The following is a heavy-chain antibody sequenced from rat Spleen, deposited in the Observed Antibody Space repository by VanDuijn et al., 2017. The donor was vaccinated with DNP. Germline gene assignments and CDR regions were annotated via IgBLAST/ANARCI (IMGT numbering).Heavy chain of an antibody. CDR1: GYSITSCCR. CDR3: ARWPGYNPPYAMDA. J-gene: IGHJ4*01. CDR2: VNSAGNT. D-gene: IGHD1-4*01. V-gene: IGHV3-3*01. Sequence: EVQLQESGPGLVKPSQSLSLTCSVTGYSITSCCRWTWIRKFPGNKLEWMGSVNSAGNTNYNPSLKSRISITRDTSKNQLFLQVNSVTTEDTATYYCARWPGYNPPYAMDAWGQGTSVTVSS.